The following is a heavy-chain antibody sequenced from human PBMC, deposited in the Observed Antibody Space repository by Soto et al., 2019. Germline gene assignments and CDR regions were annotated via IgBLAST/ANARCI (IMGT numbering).Heavy chain of an antibody. CDR1: GCTFSENG. CDR3: ARDWGVYSADVGEHIPHLDS. J-gene: IGHJ4*02. D-gene: IGHD3-16*01. V-gene: IGHV3-48*02. CDR2: ISIGSSST. Sequence: EVQLVESGGGLVQPGGSLRLSCAASGCTFSENGMNWVRQAPGKGLEWVSFISIGSSSTSYADAVKGRFTISRDNAKNSLSLQMNSLRDEDNAVYFCARDWGVYSADVGEHIPHLDSWGQGALVTVSS.